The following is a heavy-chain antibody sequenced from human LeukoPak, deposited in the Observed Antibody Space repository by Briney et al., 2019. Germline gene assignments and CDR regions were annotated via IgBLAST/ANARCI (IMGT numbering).Heavy chain of an antibody. CDR3: ARVGDYSDFDY. CDR1: GGSISSGGYY. D-gene: IGHD4-17*01. J-gene: IGHJ4*02. CDR2: IYYSGST. Sequence: SETLSLTCAVSGGSISSGGYYWSWIRQHPGKGLEWIGYIYYSGSTYYNPSLKSRVTISVDTSKNQFSLKLSSVTAADTAVYYCARVGDYSDFDYWGQGTLVTVSS. V-gene: IGHV4-31*11.